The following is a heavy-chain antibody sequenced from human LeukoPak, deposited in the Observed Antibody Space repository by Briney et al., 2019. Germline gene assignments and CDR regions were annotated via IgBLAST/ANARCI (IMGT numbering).Heavy chain of an antibody. V-gene: IGHV3-74*01. J-gene: IGHJ3*02. CDR2: INSGGSST. D-gene: IGHD1-26*01. CDR3: ARAPFWDPYAFDI. CDR1: GFTFSSYW. Sequence: PGGSLRLTCAASGFTFSSYWMHWVRQAPGKGLVWVSRINSGGSSTNYADSVKGRFTISRDNAKNTLYLQMNSLRAEDTAVYYCARAPFWDPYAFDIWGQGTMVTVSS.